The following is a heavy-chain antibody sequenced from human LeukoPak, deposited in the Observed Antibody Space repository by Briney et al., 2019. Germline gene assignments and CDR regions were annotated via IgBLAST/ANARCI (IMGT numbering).Heavy chain of an antibody. J-gene: IGHJ4*02. D-gene: IGHD2-21*02. CDR2: IYPGDSDT. CDR3: ARGPHIVVVTRPYYFDY. CDR1: GYSFTSYW. Sequence: KPGESLKISCKGSGYSFTSYWIGWVRQMPGKGLEWMGIIYPGDSDTRYSPSFQGQVTISADKSISTAYLQWSSLKASDTAMYYCARGPHIVVVTRPYYFDYWGQGTLVTVSS. V-gene: IGHV5-51*03.